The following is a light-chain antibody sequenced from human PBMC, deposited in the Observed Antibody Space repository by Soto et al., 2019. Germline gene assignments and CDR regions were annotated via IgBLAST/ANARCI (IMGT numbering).Light chain of an antibody. J-gene: IGLJ2*01. CDR2: QDT. Sequence: SYELTQPPSVSVSPGQTASITCSGDNLGDKYACWYQQKPGQSPVLVIYQDTKRPSGIPERFSGPNSGNTATLTISGTQAMDEADYYCQAWDSSTAHVLFGGGTKLTVL. V-gene: IGLV3-1*01. CDR3: QAWDSSTAHVL. CDR1: NLGDKY.